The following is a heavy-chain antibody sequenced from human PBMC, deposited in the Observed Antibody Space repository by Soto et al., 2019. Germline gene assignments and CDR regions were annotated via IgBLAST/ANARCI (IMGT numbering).Heavy chain of an antibody. J-gene: IGHJ4*02. CDR3: AAGWNPRPLDY. D-gene: IGHD1-1*01. Sequence: QVQLQESGPGLVKPSETLSLTCAVSGGSVSSNSYYWSWIRQPPGKGLEWIAYIYYSGGTNYNPSLKSRVPISVDPSKNQFSLKLSSVTAADTAVYYCAAGWNPRPLDYWGQGTLVTVSS. CDR1: GGSVSSNSYY. CDR2: IYYSGGT. V-gene: IGHV4-61*01.